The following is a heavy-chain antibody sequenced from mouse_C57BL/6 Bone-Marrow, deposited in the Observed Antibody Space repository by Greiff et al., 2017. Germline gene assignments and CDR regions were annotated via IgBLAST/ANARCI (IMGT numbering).Heavy chain of an antibody. CDR3: TGSQAGFAY. CDR2: IDPENGDT. D-gene: IGHD1-1*01. V-gene: IGHV14-4*01. Sequence: VQLQQSGAELVRPGASVKLSCTASGFNITDDYMHWVKQRPEQGLEWIGWIDPENGDTEYASKFQGKATITADTSSNTAYLQLSSLTSEDTAVYYCTGSQAGFAYWGQGTRVTVSA. J-gene: IGHJ3*01. CDR1: GFNITDDY.